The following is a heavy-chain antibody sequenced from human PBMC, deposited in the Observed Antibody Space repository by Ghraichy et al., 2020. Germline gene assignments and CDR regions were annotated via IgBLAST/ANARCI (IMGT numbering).Heavy chain of an antibody. J-gene: IGHJ4*02. CDR3: ATGGSQHYPHRFDY. D-gene: IGHD3-16*01. V-gene: IGHV1-69*06. CDR2: IIPIFGTA. Sequence: SVKVSCKASGGTFSSYAISWVRQAPGQGLEWMGGIIPIFGTANYAQKFQGRVTITADKSTSTAYMELSSLRSEDTAVYYCATGGSQHYPHRFDYWGQGTLVTVSS. CDR1: GGTFSSYA.